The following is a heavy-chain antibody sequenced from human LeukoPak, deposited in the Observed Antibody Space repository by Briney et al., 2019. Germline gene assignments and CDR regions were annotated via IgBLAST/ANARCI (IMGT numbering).Heavy chain of an antibody. J-gene: IGHJ4*02. V-gene: IGHV4-34*01. CDR2: INHSGAI. D-gene: IGHD3-10*01. CDR1: GGSFSGYY. Sequence: SETLSLTCAFYGGSFSGYYWSWIRQSPGKGLEWIGEINHSGAIDYNTSLKRRVTISVDTSKNQFSPNLNSVTAADTAVYYCTRGGYGPGSHYRFWGQGTLVTDPS. CDR3: TRGGYGPGSHYRF.